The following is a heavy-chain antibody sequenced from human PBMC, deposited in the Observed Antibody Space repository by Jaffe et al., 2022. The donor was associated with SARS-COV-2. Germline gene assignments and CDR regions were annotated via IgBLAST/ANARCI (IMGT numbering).Heavy chain of an antibody. J-gene: IGHJ3*02. D-gene: IGHD6-19*01. Sequence: QVQLVESGGGVVQPGRSLRLSCAASGFTFSTYAMHWVRQAPGKGLEWVALISYDGSSDFHADSVKGRFSVSRDNSKNTLFLQMSSLRPEDTALYYCAREKSGQWYEAFDIWGQGTMVTVSS. CDR3: AREKSGQWYEAFDI. V-gene: IGHV3-30-3*01. CDR1: GFTFSTYA. CDR2: ISYDGSSD.